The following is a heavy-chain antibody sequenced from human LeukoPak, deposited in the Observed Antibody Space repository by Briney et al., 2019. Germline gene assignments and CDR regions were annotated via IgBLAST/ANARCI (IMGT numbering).Heavy chain of an antibody. CDR1: GFTVSSNY. CDR2: IYSGGST. CDR3: ARGPLWFGESRAFDI. D-gene: IGHD3-10*01. J-gene: IGHJ3*02. V-gene: IGHV3-53*01. Sequence: GGSLRLSCAASGFTVSSNYMSWVRQAPGKGLGWGSVIYSGGSTYYAASVKGRFTISRDNSKNTLYLQMTSLRAEDTAVYYCARGPLWFGESRAFDIWGQGTMVTVSS.